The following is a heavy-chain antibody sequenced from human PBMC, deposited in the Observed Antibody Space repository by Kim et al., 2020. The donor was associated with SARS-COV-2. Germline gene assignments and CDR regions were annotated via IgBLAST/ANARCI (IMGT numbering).Heavy chain of an antibody. CDR3: ATNRRDGYNPYYYYGMDV. V-gene: IGHV1-24*01. J-gene: IGHJ6*02. D-gene: IGHD5-12*01. CDR2: FDPEDGET. Sequence: ASVKVSCKVSGYTLTELSMHWVRQAPGKGLEWMGGFDPEDGETIYAQKFQGRVTMTEDTSTDTAYMELSSLRSEDTAVYYCATNRRDGYNPYYYYGMDVWGQGTTVTVSS. CDR1: GYTLTELS.